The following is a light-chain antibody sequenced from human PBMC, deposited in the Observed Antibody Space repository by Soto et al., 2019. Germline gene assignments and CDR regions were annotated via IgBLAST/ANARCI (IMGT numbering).Light chain of an antibody. Sequence: FVMSQSPPTLSVSQEEGATLSCRASQGIGDTLAWYQHKPGQTPRLLIYDTSTRATGVPTRFSGSRSGAEFTLTIISLQSEDFAVYYCQQYNEWSRTFGQGTKADIK. CDR1: QGIGDT. CDR2: DTS. V-gene: IGKV3-15*01. CDR3: QQYNEWSRT. J-gene: IGKJ1*01.